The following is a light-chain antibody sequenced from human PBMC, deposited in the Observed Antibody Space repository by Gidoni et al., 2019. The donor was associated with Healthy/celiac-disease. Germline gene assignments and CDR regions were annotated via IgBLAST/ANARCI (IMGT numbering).Light chain of an antibody. CDR3: SSYTSSSTLVV. J-gene: IGLJ2*01. CDR1: SSDVGGYNY. Sequence: QSARTQPASVSGSPGPSITISCTGTSSDVGGYNYVPWYHQHPGKAPKLMIYDVSNRPSGVSNRFSGSKSGNTASLTISGFQAEDEADYYCSSYTSSSTLVVFGGGTKLTVL. V-gene: IGLV2-14*03. CDR2: DVS.